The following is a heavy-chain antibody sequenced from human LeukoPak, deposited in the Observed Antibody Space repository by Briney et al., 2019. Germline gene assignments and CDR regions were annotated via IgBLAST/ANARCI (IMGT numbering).Heavy chain of an antibody. CDR3: ARNSITIFGVVILPHNWFDP. J-gene: IGHJ5*02. CDR1: GLTLAIFE. V-gene: IGHV3-21*04. CDR2: ISTSSIYI. Sequence: KSGGSLRLSCAGSGLTLAIFEMNWVRQAPGKGLEWVSSISTSSIYIYYADSVKGRFTISRDNAKNSMFLQMNSLRSEDTAVYYCARNSITIFGVVILPHNWFDPWGQGTLVTVSS. D-gene: IGHD3-3*01.